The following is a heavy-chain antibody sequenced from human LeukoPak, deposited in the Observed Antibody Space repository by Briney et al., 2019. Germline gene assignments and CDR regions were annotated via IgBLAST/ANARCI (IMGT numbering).Heavy chain of an antibody. V-gene: IGHV3-9*01. CDR2: ISWNSGSI. CDR1: GFTFDDYA. D-gene: IGHD6-13*01. Sequence: GGSLRLSCAASGFTFDDYAMHWVRQAPGKGLEWVSGISWNSGSIGYADSVKGRFTISRDNSKNTLYLQMNSLRAEDTAVNYCAKIAGPYYMDVWGKGTTVTVSS. CDR3: AKIAGPYYMDV. J-gene: IGHJ6*03.